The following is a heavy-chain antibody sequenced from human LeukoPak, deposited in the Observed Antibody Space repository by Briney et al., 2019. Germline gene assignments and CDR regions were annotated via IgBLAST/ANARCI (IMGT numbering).Heavy chain of an antibody. D-gene: IGHD1-14*01. V-gene: IGHV3-33*08. Sequence: GGSLRLSCAASGFTFSSYTMHWVRQTPGKGLEWVAVIAYDGSRAFYADSVKGRFTISRDNSKNTMSVQMDDLRAEDTAVYYCTRYNNDHFDYWGQGTLVTVSS. CDR2: IAYDGSRA. J-gene: IGHJ4*02. CDR1: GFTFSSYT. CDR3: TRYNNDHFDY.